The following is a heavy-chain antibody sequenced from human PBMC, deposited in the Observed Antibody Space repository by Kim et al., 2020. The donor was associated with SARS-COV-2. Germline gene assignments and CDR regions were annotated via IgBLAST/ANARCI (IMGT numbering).Heavy chain of an antibody. D-gene: IGHD1-26*01. J-gene: IGHJ4*02. V-gene: IGHV1-69*01. CDR3: ARDPTRPSGSYAWYFDY. Sequence: FQGRVTITADESTSTAYMELSSLRSEDTAVYYCARDPTRPSGSYAWYFDYWGQGTLVTVSS.